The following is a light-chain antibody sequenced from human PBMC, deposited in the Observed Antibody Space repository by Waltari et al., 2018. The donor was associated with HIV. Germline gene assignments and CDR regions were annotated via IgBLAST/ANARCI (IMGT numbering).Light chain of an antibody. Sequence: QSALTQPASVSGSPGQSITISCTGTSSDIGGYNYVSWYQQHPGKAPILMIYDVSKRPSGVSNRFSGSKSGNTASLTISGLQAEDETDYYCCSYAGSRTWVFGGGTKLTVL. CDR1: SSDIGGYNY. CDR2: DVS. CDR3: CSYAGSRTWV. J-gene: IGLJ3*02. V-gene: IGLV2-23*02.